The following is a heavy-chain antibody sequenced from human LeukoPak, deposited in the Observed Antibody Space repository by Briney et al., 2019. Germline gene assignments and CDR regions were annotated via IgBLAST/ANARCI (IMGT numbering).Heavy chain of an antibody. Sequence: HAGGFLRLSCAASGFTFRSYDIHWVRQATGKGLEWVSAIGAAGDTYYADSVKGRFTVSRDNSKNTLFLQMNSLRAEDTAVYYCAKDGGLWVSAHWGDSWGRGTLVTVSS. CDR2: IGAAGDT. CDR3: AKDGGLWVSAHWGDS. J-gene: IGHJ4*02. D-gene: IGHD7-27*01. V-gene: IGHV3-13*01. CDR1: GFTFRSYD.